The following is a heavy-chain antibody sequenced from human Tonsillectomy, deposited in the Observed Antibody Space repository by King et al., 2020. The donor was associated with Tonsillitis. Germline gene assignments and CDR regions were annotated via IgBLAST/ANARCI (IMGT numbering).Heavy chain of an antibody. CDR2: IWYDGSNK. CDR1: GFTFSSYG. CDR3: ARDGARNYHYVSSGPGSCFDL. J-gene: IGHJ2*01. Sequence: VQLVESGGGVVQPGRSLRLSCAASGFTFSSYGMNWVRQAPGKGLEWVAVIWYDGSNKYYADSVKGRFTISRDNSKNALYLQMNSLRAEDTAVYYCARDGARNYHYVSSGPGSCFDLWGRGTLVTVSS. D-gene: IGHD3-22*01. V-gene: IGHV3-33*08.